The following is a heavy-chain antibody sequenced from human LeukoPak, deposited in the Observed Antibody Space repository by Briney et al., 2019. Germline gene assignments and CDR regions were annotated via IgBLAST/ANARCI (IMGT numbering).Heavy chain of an antibody. CDR2: IYRGGNT. CDR3: AKDLGGDGYNFHY. J-gene: IGHJ4*02. Sequence: PGGSLRLSCAASGFTFSSYAMSWVRQAPGKGLEWVSVIYRGGNTDYADSVRGRFTISRDNSKNTVDVQMNSLRAEDTAVYYCAKDLGGDGYNFHYWGQGTLVTVSS. D-gene: IGHD5-24*01. CDR1: GFTFSSYA. V-gene: IGHV3-23*03.